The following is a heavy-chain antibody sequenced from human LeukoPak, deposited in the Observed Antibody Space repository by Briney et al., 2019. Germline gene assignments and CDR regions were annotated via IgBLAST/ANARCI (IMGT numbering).Heavy chain of an antibody. CDR3: MLSPQQLAYYYYMDV. J-gene: IGHJ6*03. V-gene: IGHV3-21*01. Sequence: GGSLRLSCAASGFTFSSYSMNWVRQAPGKGLEWVSSISSSSSYIYYADSVKGRFTISRDNAKNSLYLQMNSLRAEDTAVYYCMLSPQQLAYYYYMDVWGKGTTVTVSS. D-gene: IGHD6-13*01. CDR2: ISSSSSYI. CDR1: GFTFSSYS.